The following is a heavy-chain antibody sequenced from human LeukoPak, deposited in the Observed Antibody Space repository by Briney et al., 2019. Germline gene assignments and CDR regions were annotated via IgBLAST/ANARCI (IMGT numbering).Heavy chain of an antibody. CDR1: GFTFSSYD. CDR3: AKSATSSWYVNWFDP. J-gene: IGHJ5*02. V-gene: IGHV3-13*01. D-gene: IGHD6-13*01. Sequence: GGSLRLSCAASGFTFSSYDMHWVRQATGKGLEWVSAIGTAGDTYYPGSVKGRFTISRDNSKNTLYLQMNSLRAEDTAVYYCAKSATSSWYVNWFDPWGQGTLVTVSS. CDR2: IGTAGDT.